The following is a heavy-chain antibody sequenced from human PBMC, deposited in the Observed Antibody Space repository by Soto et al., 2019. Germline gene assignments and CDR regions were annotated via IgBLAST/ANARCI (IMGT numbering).Heavy chain of an antibody. CDR2: ISYDGSNK. Sequence: GGSLRLSCAASGFTFSSYGMHWVRQAPGKGLEWVAVISYDGSNKYYADSVKGRFTISRDNSKNTLYLQMNSLGAEDTAVYYCAKDIGSSIFDYWGQGTLVTVSS. J-gene: IGHJ4*02. V-gene: IGHV3-30*18. CDR1: GFTFSSYG. D-gene: IGHD1-26*01. CDR3: AKDIGSSIFDY.